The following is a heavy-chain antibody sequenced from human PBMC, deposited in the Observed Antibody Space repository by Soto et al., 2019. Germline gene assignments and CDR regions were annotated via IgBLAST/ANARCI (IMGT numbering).Heavy chain of an antibody. J-gene: IGHJ3*02. CDR1: GGSISGYY. Sequence: PSETLSLTCTVSGGSISGYYWTWIRQPPGKGLEWIGFIHSSGSTTYNPSLKSRVTISVDTSKNQFSLELNSVTAADTAVYYCARPKYTAMVQEAFEIWGQGTMVTVSS. CDR2: IHSSGST. CDR3: ARPKYTAMVQEAFEI. V-gene: IGHV4-59*08. D-gene: IGHD5-18*01.